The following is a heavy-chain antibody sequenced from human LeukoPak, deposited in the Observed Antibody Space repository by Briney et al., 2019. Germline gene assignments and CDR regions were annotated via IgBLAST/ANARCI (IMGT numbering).Heavy chain of an antibody. J-gene: IGHJ6*03. D-gene: IGHD2-15*01. V-gene: IGHV4-34*01. CDR2: INHSGST. Sequence: SETLSLTCAVYGGSFSGYYWSWNRQPPGRGLEWIGEINHSGSTNYNPSLKSRVTISVDTSKNQFSLKLSSVTAADTAVYYCARGRVVVVAAYYYYTDVWGKGTTVTVSS. CDR3: ARGRVVVVAAYYYYTDV. CDR1: GGSFSGYY.